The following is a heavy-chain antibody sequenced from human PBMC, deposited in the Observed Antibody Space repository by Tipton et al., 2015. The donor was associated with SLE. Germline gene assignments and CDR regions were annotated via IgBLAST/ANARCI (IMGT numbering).Heavy chain of an antibody. Sequence: TLSLTCLVAGGSIGHSYWSWIRQPPAKGLEWIGYIYYTGNTNYNPSLKSRVTISVDTSKNQFSLKLSSVTAADTALYYCARTASSGAVGWEFDIWGSPTPFTVSS. D-gene: IGHD2-15*01. CDR1: GGSIGHSY. V-gene: IGHV4-59*01. CDR3: ARTASSGAVGWEFDI. CDR2: IYYTGNT. J-gene: IGHJ2*01.